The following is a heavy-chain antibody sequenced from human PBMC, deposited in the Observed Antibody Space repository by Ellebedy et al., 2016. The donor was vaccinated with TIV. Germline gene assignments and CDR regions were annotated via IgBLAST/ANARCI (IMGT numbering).Heavy chain of an antibody. CDR3: ARGQHVLWFGEFARAKNFDY. D-gene: IGHD3-10*01. V-gene: IGHV1-8*02. CDR2: MNPNSGNT. J-gene: IGHJ4*02. CDR1: GYTFTSYG. Sequence: ASVKVSXKASGYTFTSYGISWVRQAPGQGLEWMGWMNPNSGNTGYAQKFQGRVTMTRNTSISTAYMELSSLRSEDTAVYYCARGQHVLWFGEFARAKNFDYWGQGTLVTVSS.